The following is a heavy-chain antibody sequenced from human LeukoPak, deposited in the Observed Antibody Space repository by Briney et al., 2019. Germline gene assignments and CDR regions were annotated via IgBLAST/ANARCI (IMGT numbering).Heavy chain of an antibody. Sequence: GGSLRLSCAASGFTFSSYAMSWVRQAPGKGLEWVSAISGSGGSTYYADSVKGRFTISRDNAKNSLYLQMNSLRAEDTAVYYCARGQHVVRFLEWLGPYYFDYWGQGTLVTVSS. CDR3: ARGQHVVRFLEWLGPYYFDY. V-gene: IGHV3-23*01. CDR2: ISGSGGST. D-gene: IGHD3-3*01. J-gene: IGHJ4*02. CDR1: GFTFSSYA.